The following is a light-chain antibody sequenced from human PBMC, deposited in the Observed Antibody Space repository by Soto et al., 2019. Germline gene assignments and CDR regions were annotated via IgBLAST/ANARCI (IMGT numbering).Light chain of an antibody. CDR2: DVS. J-gene: IGLJ1*01. CDR3: CSYSGTYSLYV. V-gene: IGLV2-11*01. CDR1: SSDVGDYNY. Sequence: QSALTQPRSVSGSPGQSVTISCTGTSSDVGDYNYVSWYQQHPGKAPKLMIYDVSKRPSGVPDRFSGSKSGNTASLTISGLQAEDEAESYCCSYSGTYSLYVFGTGTKLTVL.